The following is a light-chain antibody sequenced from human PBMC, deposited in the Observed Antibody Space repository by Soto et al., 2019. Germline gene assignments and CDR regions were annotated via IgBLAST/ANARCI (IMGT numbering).Light chain of an antibody. V-gene: IGKV3-20*01. CDR3: QQYGSSPA. J-gene: IGKJ4*01. Sequence: EIVLTQSPGTLSLSPGERATLSCRASQSVSSSYLAWYQQKPGQAPRLLIDGASSWATGIPDRFSGSGSGTDFPLTISRLDPEDFALYYCQQYGSSPAFGGGTKVEIK. CDR1: QSVSSSY. CDR2: GAS.